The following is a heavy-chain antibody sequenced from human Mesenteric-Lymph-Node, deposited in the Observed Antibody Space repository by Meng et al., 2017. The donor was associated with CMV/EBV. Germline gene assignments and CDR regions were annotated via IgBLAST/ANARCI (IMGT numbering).Heavy chain of an antibody. J-gene: IGHJ6*02. CDR2: ISWNSGYM. Sequence: SLKISCAASGFTFSSHDMNWVRQAPGKGLEWVSGISWNSGYMGYADSVKGRFTITRDNAKNSLHLEMNSLRDEDTALYYCVKDIRRMPQIYGLDVWGQGTTVTVSS. CDR1: GFTFSSHD. V-gene: IGHV3-9*01. CDR3: VKDIRRMPQIYGLDV. D-gene: IGHD1-14*01.